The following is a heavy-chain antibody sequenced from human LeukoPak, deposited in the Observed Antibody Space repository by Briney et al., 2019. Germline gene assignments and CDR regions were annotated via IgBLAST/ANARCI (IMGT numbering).Heavy chain of an antibody. V-gene: IGHV4-59*08. D-gene: IGHD3/OR15-3a*01. CDR2: IYYSGST. Sequence: SETLSLTCTVSGGSISSYYWSWIRQPPGKGLEWIGYIYYSGSTYYKPSLKSRVTISVDTSKNQFSLRLTSVTAADTAVYYCARQTGSGLFILPGGQGTLVTVSS. CDR1: GGSISSYY. CDR3: ARQTGSGLFILP. J-gene: IGHJ4*02.